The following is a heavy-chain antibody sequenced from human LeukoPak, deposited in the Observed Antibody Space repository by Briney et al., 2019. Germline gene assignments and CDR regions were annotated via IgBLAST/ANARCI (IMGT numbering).Heavy chain of an antibody. D-gene: IGHD2-2*01. Sequence: GGSLRLSCAASGLTFSSYAMSWVRQAPGKGLEWVSAISGSGGSTYYADSVKGRFTISRDNSKNTLYLQMNSLRVEDTAVYYCTKGGLGCSSTSCFDYWGQGTLVTVSS. CDR3: TKGGLGCSSTSCFDY. CDR1: GLTFSSYA. V-gene: IGHV3-23*01. CDR2: ISGSGGST. J-gene: IGHJ4*02.